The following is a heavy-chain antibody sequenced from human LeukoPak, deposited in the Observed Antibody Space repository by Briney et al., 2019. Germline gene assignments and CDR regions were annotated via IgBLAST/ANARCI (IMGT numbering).Heavy chain of an antibody. V-gene: IGHV4-39*01. D-gene: IGHD2-15*01. J-gene: IGHJ4*02. Sequence: SETLSLTCTVSGGSISSTNYYWGWIRQPPGRGLEWIGIMYYSGSTYYNPSLKSRVTISVDTSKNQFSLKLSSVTAADTALYYCARLMYCSGGSCDFDYWGQGTLVTVSS. CDR1: GGSISSTNYY. CDR3: ARLMYCSGGSCDFDY. CDR2: MYYSGST.